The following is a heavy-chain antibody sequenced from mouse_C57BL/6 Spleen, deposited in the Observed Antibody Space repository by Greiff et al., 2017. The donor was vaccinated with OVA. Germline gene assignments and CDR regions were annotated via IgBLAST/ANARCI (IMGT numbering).Heavy chain of an antibody. CDR3: AETGTHY. D-gene: IGHD4-1*01. J-gene: IGHJ2*01. Sequence: VKLQQPGPDLVQPGASVKLSCKASGYTFTSYWMHWVQQRPGQGLEWIGNINPSNGGTNYNEKFKSKATLTVDKSSSTAYLQLSSLTSEDTAVYYCAETGTHYWGQGTTLTVSS. CDR2: INPSNGGT. V-gene: IGHV1-53*01. CDR1: GYTFTSYW.